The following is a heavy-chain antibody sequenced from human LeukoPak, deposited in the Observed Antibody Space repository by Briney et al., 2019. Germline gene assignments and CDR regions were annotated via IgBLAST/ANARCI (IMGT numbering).Heavy chain of an antibody. CDR3: TTDVD. Sequence: GGSLRLSCTASGFTFGDYVMSWVRQAPGKGLEWVGRFKSKSDGGTIDYAAPVKGRFTISRDDSKNTLYLQMSSLKTEDTAVYYCTTDVDWGQGTLVTVSS. V-gene: IGHV3-15*01. CDR1: GFTFGDYV. J-gene: IGHJ4*02. CDR2: FKSKSDGGTI.